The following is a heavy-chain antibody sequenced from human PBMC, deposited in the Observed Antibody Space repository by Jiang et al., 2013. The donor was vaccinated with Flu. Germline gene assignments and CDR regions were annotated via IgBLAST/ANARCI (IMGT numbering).Heavy chain of an antibody. J-gene: IGHJ4*02. CDR2: IKSKAYGGTI. D-gene: IGHD2-15*01. V-gene: IGHV3-15*01. CDR3: VHRCPLVPLGVALES. Sequence: IKSKAYGGTIDYGAPVKGRFTISRDDSEDTLYLQMNSLKIEDTAVYYCVHRCPLVPLGVALESWGQGTLVTVSS.